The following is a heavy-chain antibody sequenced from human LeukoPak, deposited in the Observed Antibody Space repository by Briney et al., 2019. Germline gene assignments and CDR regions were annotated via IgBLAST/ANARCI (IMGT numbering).Heavy chain of an antibody. V-gene: IGHV4-39*01. CDR2: IYYSGDT. D-gene: IGHD3-9*01. CDR1: GGSISSSNHY. CDR3: ASHMAIDYYFDF. J-gene: IGHJ4*02. Sequence: SETLSLTCTVSGGSISSSNHYWGWIRQPPGKGMEWIGSIYYSGDTHYNPSLKSRVAISIDTSENQFSLKLSSVTAADTAIYYCASHMAIDYYFDFWGQGTLVTVSS.